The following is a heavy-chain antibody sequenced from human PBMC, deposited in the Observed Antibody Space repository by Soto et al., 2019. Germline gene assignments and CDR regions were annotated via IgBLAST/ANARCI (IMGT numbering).Heavy chain of an antibody. CDR1: GGSFSGYYW. V-gene: IGHV2-26*01. J-gene: IGHJ6*02. Sequence: ETLSLTCAVYGGSFSGYYWSWIRQPPGKGLEWLAHMFSNGEKSYSTSLKSRLTISKDTSKSQVVLTMGNVDPVDTATYYCTRVMEAYSTFPMYYGMDVWGQGAAVTVSS. CDR3: TRVMEAYSTFPMYYGMDV. CDR2: MFSNGEK. D-gene: IGHD3-16*01.